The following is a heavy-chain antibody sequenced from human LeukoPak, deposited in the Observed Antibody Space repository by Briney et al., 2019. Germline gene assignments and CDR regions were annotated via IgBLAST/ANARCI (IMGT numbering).Heavy chain of an antibody. J-gene: IGHJ4*02. CDR1: GGSISSYY. CDR2: IYYSGTT. CDR3: ATSITGGHYYDSSGPKGDY. Sequence: PSETLSLTCTVSGGSISSYYWSWIRQPPGKGLEWIGYIYYSGTTNYNPSLKSRVTISVDTSKNQFSLKLSSVTAADTAVYYCATSITGGHYYDSSGPKGDYWGQGTLVTVSS. V-gene: IGHV4-59*01. D-gene: IGHD3-22*01.